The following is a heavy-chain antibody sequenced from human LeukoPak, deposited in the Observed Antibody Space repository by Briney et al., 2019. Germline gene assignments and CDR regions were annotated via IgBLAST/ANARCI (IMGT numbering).Heavy chain of an antibody. V-gene: IGHV1-18*01. CDR3: ARGDWEPFWY. CDR1: GYTFTNYG. CDR2: ISGDKGNT. Sequence: ASVKVSCKAFGYTFTNYGITWVRQAPGQGLEWLGWISGDKGNTNYAQEAQGRVTMTTDTSTSTAYMELRSLRPDDTAVYFCARGDWEPFWYWGQGTLVTVSS. D-gene: IGHD1-26*01. J-gene: IGHJ4*02.